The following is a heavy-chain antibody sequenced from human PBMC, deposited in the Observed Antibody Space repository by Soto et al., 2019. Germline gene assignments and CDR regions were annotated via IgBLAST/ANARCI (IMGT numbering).Heavy chain of an antibody. CDR3: ARDSGMYYYDSSGYDDAFDI. CDR1: GGTFSSYA. CDR2: IIPIFGTA. J-gene: IGHJ3*02. Sequence: QVQLVQSGAEVKKPGSSVKVSCKASGGTFSSYAISWVRQAPGQGLEWMGGIIPIFGTANYAQKFQGRVTITADESTSTAYMELSSLGSEDTAVYYCARDSGMYYYDSSGYDDAFDIWGQGTMVTVSS. V-gene: IGHV1-69*01. D-gene: IGHD3-22*01.